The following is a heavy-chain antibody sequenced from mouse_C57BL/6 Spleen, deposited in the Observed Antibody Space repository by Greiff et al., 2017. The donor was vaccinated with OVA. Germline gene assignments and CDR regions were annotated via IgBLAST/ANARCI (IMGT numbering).Heavy chain of an antibody. D-gene: IGHD2-3*01. CDR2: ISYDGSN. V-gene: IGHV3-6*01. CDR1: GYSITSGYF. Sequence: VQLQQSGPGLVKPSQSLSLTCSVPGYSITSGYFWNWIRKFPGNTLEWMGHISYDGSNNYKQSLKNRISLTSDTSKNPFFLQLKSVTTDDTATYYCARGDDGYSRWYFDVWGTGTTVTVSS. CDR3: ARGDDGYSRWYFDV. J-gene: IGHJ1*03.